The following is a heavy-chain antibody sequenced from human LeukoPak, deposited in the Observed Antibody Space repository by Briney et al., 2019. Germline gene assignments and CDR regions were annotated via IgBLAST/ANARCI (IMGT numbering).Heavy chain of an antibody. CDR1: GFTFGNHG. D-gene: IGHD5-24*01. CDR3: AKDWRWQHNTYGMNV. V-gene: IGHV3-30*18. Sequence: PGGSLRLSCVASGFTFGNHGMHWVRQAPGKGPEWVAVISHDGSDSYYADSVKGRFTISRDNPKHTLYLQINSLRGEDTAVYYCAKDWRWQHNTYGMNVWGQGTTVTVSS. J-gene: IGHJ6*02. CDR2: ISHDGSDS.